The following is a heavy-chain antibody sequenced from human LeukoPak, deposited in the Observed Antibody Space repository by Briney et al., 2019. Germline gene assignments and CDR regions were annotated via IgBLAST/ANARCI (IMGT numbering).Heavy chain of an antibody. J-gene: IGHJ4*02. V-gene: IGHV3-48*01. CDR3: ARDRAYYGSVYFDF. D-gene: IGHD3-10*01. CDR2: ISRSGRTI. CDR1: GFTFSNYS. Sequence: PGGSLRLSCAASGFTFSNYSLNWVRQAPGKGLEWVSYISRSGRTIYSADSVKGRFTISRDNAENSLYLQMNSLRAEDTAVYYCARDRAYYGSVYFDFWGQGTLVTVSS.